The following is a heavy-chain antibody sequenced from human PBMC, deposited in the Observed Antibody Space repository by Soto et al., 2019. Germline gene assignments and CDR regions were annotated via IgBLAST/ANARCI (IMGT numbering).Heavy chain of an antibody. D-gene: IGHD3-16*01. CDR1: GCSISSGGYS. J-gene: IGHJ5*01. V-gene: IGHV4-30-2*01. CDR3: ARLIGNSWLDS. CDR2: MYHSGST. Sequence: SETLSLTCAVSGCSISSGGYSRSWIRQPPGKGLEWIGYMYHSGSTYYNPSLKSRVTISIDRSKNQLSLQLNSVTPDDTAVYYCARLIGNSWLDSWGQGTLVTVSS.